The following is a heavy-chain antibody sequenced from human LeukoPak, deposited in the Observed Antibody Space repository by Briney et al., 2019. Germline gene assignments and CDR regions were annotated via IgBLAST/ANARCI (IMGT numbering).Heavy chain of an antibody. CDR2: IGGSESIV. J-gene: IGHJ4*02. V-gene: IGHV3-11*01. D-gene: IGHD1-14*01. CDR1: GFSFNDYY. Sequence: PGGSLRLSCVVSGFSFNDYYMSWLRQAPGKGLEWISDIGGSESIVSYGGSVRGRFTVSRDFAMNSLFLQLNSLSADDTAVYYCAREMVAGTFDSWGQGTLVTVSS. CDR3: AREMVAGTFDS.